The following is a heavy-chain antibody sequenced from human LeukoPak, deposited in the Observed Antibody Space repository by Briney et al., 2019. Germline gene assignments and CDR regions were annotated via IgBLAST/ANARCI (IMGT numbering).Heavy chain of an antibody. J-gene: IGHJ3*02. Sequence: SVKVSCKASGGTFISYAISWVRQAPGQGLEWMGGIIPIFGTANYAQKFQGRVTITADESTSTAYMELSSLRSEDTAVYYCERGYRLLRPPYYYDSSGYYWGPFDIWGQGTMATVSS. D-gene: IGHD3-22*01. V-gene: IGHV1-69*01. CDR1: GGTFISYA. CDR2: IIPIFGTA. CDR3: ERGYRLLRPPYYYDSSGYYWGPFDI.